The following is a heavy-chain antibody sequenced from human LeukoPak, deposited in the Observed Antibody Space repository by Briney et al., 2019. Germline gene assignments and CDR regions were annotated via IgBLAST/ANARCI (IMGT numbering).Heavy chain of an antibody. D-gene: IGHD3-16*01. J-gene: IGHJ5*02. V-gene: IGHV3-7*03. Sequence: PGGSLRLSCAASGFTFSSYWMTWVRQAPGKGLEWVANIKQDGSDKYYVDSVRGRFTVPRDNAKNSLYLQMNTLRAEDTAVYYCARGGTPQVRVAINWFDPWGQGTLVTVSP. CDR3: ARGGTPQVRVAINWFDP. CDR1: GFTFSSYW. CDR2: IKQDGSDK.